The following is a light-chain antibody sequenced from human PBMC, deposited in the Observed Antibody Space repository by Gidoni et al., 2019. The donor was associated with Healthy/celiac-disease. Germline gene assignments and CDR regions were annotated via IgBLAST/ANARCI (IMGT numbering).Light chain of an antibody. CDR3: QQYDNLFT. Sequence: DIQMTQSPSSLSASVGDRVTITCQASQDISNYLNWYQQNPGKAPKLLIYDASNLETGVPSRVSGSGSGTDFTFTISSLQPEDIATYYCQQYDNLFTFGPGTKVDIK. CDR1: QDISNY. V-gene: IGKV1-33*01. J-gene: IGKJ3*01. CDR2: DAS.